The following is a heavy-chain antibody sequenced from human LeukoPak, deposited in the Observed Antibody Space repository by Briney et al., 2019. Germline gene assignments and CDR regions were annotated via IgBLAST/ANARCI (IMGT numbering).Heavy chain of an antibody. Sequence: PSETLSLTCAVHGGSFSGYFWSWVRQPPGQGLEWIGDINDSGRTHYNPSLMTRVTMSGDTSENHIYLKLSSVTAADTAVYYCARLRWDNDFWSGYFLDYWGQGTLVTVSS. D-gene: IGHD3-3*01. CDR1: GGSFSGYF. CDR2: INDSGRT. J-gene: IGHJ4*02. V-gene: IGHV4-34*01. CDR3: ARLRWDNDFWSGYFLDY.